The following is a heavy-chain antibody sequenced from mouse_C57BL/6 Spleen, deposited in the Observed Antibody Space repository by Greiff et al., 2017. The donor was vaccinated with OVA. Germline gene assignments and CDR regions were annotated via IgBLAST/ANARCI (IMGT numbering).Heavy chain of an antibody. D-gene: IGHD1-2*01. Sequence: VQLQQSGPELVKPGASVKISCKASGYAFSSSWMNWVKQRPGKGLEWIGRIYPGDGDTNYNGKFKGKATLTADKSSSTAYMQLSSLTSEDSAVYFCARWLPREYFDYWGQGTTLTVSS. J-gene: IGHJ2*01. CDR2: IYPGDGDT. CDR1: GYAFSSSW. V-gene: IGHV1-82*01. CDR3: ARWLPREYFDY.